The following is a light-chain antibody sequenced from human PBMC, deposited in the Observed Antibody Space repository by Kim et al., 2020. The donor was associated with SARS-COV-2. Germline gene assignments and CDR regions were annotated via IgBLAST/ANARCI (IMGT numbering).Light chain of an antibody. CDR1: QSISSY. CDR3: QQSYSTPVGT. Sequence: DIQMTQSPSSLSASVGDRVTITCRASQSISSYLNWYQQKPGKAPKLLIYAASSLQSGVPSRFSGSGSGTDFTLTNSSLQPEDFATYYCQQSYSTPVGTFGQGTKVDIK. CDR2: AAS. V-gene: IGKV1-39*01. J-gene: IGKJ1*01.